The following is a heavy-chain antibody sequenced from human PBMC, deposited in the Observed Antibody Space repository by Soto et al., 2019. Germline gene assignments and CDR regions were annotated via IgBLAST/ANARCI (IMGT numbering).Heavy chain of an antibody. J-gene: IGHJ4*02. D-gene: IGHD2-15*01. V-gene: IGHV3-21*01. CDR2: ISSSTYSI. CDR3: ARVGYCSGGSCHNFDY. CDR1: RFIFSSYS. Sequence: EVQLVESGGGLVKPGGSLRLYYTASRFIFSSYSMNWVRQAPGKGLEWVSSISSSTYSIYYADSVKGRFTISRDNAKNSLSLQMNSLRAEDTAVYYCARVGYCSGGSCHNFDYWGQGTLVTVSS.